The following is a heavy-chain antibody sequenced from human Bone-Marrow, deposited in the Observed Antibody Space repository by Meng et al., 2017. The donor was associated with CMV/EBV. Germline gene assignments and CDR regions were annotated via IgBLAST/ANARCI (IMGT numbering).Heavy chain of an antibody. J-gene: IGHJ4*02. D-gene: IGHD1-7*01. CDR3: ARVMELRSRLKYYFDY. Sequence: ASVKVSCKAAGYTFTGYYMHWVRQAPGQGLEWMGWINPSSGGTNYAQKLQGRVTMTTDTATSTAYMELRSLRSDDTAVYYCARVMELRSRLKYYFDYWGQGTLVTVSS. CDR1: GYTFTGYY. CDR2: INPSSGGT. V-gene: IGHV1-2*02.